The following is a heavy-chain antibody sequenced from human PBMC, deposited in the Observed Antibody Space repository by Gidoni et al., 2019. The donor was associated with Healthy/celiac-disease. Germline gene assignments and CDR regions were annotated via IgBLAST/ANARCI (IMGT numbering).Heavy chain of an antibody. CDR3: ARLLMVAATDYYYYYGMDV. D-gene: IGHD2-15*01. J-gene: IGHJ6*02. CDR2: IYYSGST. V-gene: IGHV4-39*01. Sequence: QLQLQESGPGLVKPSETLSLTCTVSGGSISSSSYSWGWIRQPPGKGLEWIGSIYYSGSTYYNPSLKSRVTISVDTSKNQFSLKLSSVTAADTAVYYCARLLMVAATDYYYYYGMDVWGQGTTVTVSS. CDR1: GGSISSSSYS.